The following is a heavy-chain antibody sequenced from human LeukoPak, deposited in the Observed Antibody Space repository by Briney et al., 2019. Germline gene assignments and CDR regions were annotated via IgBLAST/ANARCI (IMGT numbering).Heavy chain of an antibody. J-gene: IGHJ2*01. V-gene: IGHV3-23*01. CDR1: GFTFGTYG. CDR3: AKHSTGVEC. D-gene: IGHD3-10*01. Sequence: PGGSLRLSCAASGFTFGTYGMTWVRQAPGKGLEWVSAISGSGGSTYYADSVKGRFTISRDNSKNTLYLQMNSLRAEDTAVYYCAKHSTGVECWGRGTLVTVSS. CDR2: ISGSGGST.